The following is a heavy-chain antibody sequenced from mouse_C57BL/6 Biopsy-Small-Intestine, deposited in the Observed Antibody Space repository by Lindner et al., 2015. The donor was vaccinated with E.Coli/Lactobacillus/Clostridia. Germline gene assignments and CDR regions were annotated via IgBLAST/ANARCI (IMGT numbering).Heavy chain of an antibody. CDR1: GYTVANYD. Sequence: SVKVSCKASGYTVANYDIELGATGRLDKGLSGWDGLIPTLRTQAMQQKFQDRVTMTWNTSINTAYMELRSLRSEDTAVYYCASRPLAGAFDIWGQGTMVTVS. CDR3: ASRPLAGAFDI. J-gene: IGHJ3*01. D-gene: IGHD3-2*01. CDR2: LIPTLRT. V-gene: IGHV1S45*01.